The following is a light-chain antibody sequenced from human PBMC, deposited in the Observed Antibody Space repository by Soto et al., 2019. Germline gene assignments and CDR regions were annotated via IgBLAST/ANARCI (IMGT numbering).Light chain of an antibody. Sequence: DIQMTHSPSSLSASVGDRVTITCQASQDISNYLNRYQQKPGKAPKLLIYDASNLETGVPSRFSGSGSGTDFTFTISSLQPEDIATYYCQQYDNLPLTFGGGTKVDIK. CDR1: QDISNY. CDR2: DAS. V-gene: IGKV1-33*01. J-gene: IGKJ4*01. CDR3: QQYDNLPLT.